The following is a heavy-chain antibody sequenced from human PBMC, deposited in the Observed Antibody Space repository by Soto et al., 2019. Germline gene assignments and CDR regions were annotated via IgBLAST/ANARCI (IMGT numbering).Heavy chain of an antibody. V-gene: IGHV2-5*01. CDR3: AHSSQRPYQTIPFDH. CDR2: IYWNDDK. D-gene: IGHD2-2*01. CDR1: GFSLNTIGLG. Sequence: SGPTLVNPTQTLTLTCTFSGFSLNTIGLGVGWIRQPPGKALEWLALIYWNDDKRYSPSLKSRLTITKDTSKNQVVLTMTNMDPVDTATYYCAHSSQRPYQTIPFDHWGQGTLVTVSS. J-gene: IGHJ4*02.